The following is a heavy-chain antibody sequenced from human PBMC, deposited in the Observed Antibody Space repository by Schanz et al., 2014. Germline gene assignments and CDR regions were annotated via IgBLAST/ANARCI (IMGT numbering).Heavy chain of an antibody. J-gene: IGHJ4*02. CDR3: ARDHTTESYYSAGPPIDY. CDR2: ITYNGGTI. Sequence: EVQLVESGGGVVQPGRSLRLSCAASGITFSSHSFNWVRQAPGKGLEWISYITYNGGTIYYADSVKGRFTISRDNSKNTLFLQMNSLRAEDTAVYYCARDHTTESYYSAGPPIDYWGQGTLLTVSS. CDR1: GITFSSHS. V-gene: IGHV3-48*01. D-gene: IGHD1-26*01.